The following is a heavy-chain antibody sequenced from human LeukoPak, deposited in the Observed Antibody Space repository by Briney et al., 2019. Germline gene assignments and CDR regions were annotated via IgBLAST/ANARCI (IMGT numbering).Heavy chain of an antibody. CDR1: GGSISNSY. CDR2: TYPTGST. D-gene: IGHD6-13*01. V-gene: IGHV4-4*09. J-gene: IGHJ4*02. Sequence: SETLSLTCTVSGGSISNSYWSWIRQPPGKGLEWIGYTYPTGSTNYNPSLESRVTISVEKSKNQISLKLSSVTAADTAVYYCAGYSSSWYQGYFDYWGQGTLVTVSS. CDR3: AGYSSSWYQGYFDY.